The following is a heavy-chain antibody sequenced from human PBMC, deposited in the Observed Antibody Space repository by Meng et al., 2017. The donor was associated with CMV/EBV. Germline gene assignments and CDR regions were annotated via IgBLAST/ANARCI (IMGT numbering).Heavy chain of an antibody. D-gene: IGHD2-2*01. J-gene: IGHJ6*02. CDR3: AKDLGDIVVVPAAQPLGGMDV. CDR1: GFTFSSYG. Sequence: GGSLRLSCAASGFTFSSYGMNWVRQAPGKGLEWVAFIRYDGSNNYYADSVKRRFTISRDTSKNTLYLQMNSLRAEGTAVYYCAKDLGDIVVVPAAQPLGGMDVWGQGTTVTVSS. CDR2: IRYDGSNN. V-gene: IGHV3-30*02.